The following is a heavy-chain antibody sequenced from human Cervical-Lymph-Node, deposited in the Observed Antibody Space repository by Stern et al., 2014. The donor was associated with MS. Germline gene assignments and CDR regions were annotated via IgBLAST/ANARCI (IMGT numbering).Heavy chain of an antibody. CDR2: ILYDGSNK. J-gene: IGHJ4*02. D-gene: IGHD4-11*01. CDR3: AKDLTLSAARYSNYGLIALDY. Sequence: VQLVESGGGVVQPGRSLRLSCAASGFTFSRFGMHWVCQAPGKGLEWVALILYDGSNKYYADSVKGRFTVSRDNSKNTLSLQMNSLRAEDTAVYYCAKDLTLSAARYSNYGLIALDYWGQGTLVTVSS. CDR1: GFTFSRFG. V-gene: IGHV3-30*18.